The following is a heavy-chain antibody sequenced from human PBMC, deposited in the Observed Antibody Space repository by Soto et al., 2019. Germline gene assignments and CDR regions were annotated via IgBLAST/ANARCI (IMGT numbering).Heavy chain of an antibody. J-gene: IGHJ5*02. V-gene: IGHV3-43*01. D-gene: IGHD3-22*01. CDR2: ISWDGGST. Sequence: GGSLRLSCAASGFTFDDYTMHWVRQAPGKGLEWVSLISWDGGSTYYADSVKGRFTISRDNSKNSLYLQMNSLRTEDTALYYCAKAFYDSSGYYWSRSPAPLDPWGQGTLVTVSS. CDR1: GFTFDDYT. CDR3: AKAFYDSSGYYWSRSPAPLDP.